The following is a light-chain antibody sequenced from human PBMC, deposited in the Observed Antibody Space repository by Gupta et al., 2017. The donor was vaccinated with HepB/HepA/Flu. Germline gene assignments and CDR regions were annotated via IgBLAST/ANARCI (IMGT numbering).Light chain of an antibody. CDR3: QQYYGTPWT. CDR2: WAS. J-gene: IGKJ1*01. V-gene: IGKV4-1*01. Sequence: DIVMTQSPDSLAVSLGARATTKCKSSQSVLHTYINKEYLAWYQQKSGQPPKLLIYWASTRESGVPDRFSGSGSVTEFTLTINSLQAEDVAVYYCQQYYGTPWTFGQGTRVEI. CDR1: QSVLHTYINKEY.